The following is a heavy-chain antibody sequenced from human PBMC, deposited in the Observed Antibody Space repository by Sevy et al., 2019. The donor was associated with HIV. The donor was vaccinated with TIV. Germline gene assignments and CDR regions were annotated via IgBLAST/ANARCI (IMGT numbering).Heavy chain of an antibody. Sequence: ASVKVSCKASGYTFTGYYMHWVRQAPGQGLEWMGWINPNSGGTNYAQKFQGRVTMTRDTSISTAYMELSRLRSDDTAVFYCATYSDYGGAFDPWGQGTLVTVSS. CDR2: INPNSGGT. CDR3: ATYSDYGGAFDP. D-gene: IGHD5-12*01. CDR1: GYTFTGYY. J-gene: IGHJ5*02. V-gene: IGHV1-2*02.